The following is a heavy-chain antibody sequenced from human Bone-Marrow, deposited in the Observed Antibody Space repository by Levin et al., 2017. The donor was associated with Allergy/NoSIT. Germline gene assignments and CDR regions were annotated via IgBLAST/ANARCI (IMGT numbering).Heavy chain of an antibody. CDR2: IYWDDDK. V-gene: IGHV2-5*02. CDR1: GFSLSTSGVG. CDR3: AHSHDFWSGEYYFDY. D-gene: IGHD3-3*01. Sequence: SGPTLVKPTQTLTLTCTFSGFSLSTSGVGVGWIRPPPGKALEWLALIYWDDDKRYSPSLKSRLTITKDTSKNQVVLTMTNMDPVDTATYYCAHSHDFWSGEYYFDYWGQGTLVTVSS. J-gene: IGHJ4*02.